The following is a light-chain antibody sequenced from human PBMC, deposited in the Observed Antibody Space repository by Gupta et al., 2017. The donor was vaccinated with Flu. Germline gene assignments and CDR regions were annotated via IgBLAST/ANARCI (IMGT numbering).Light chain of an antibody. J-gene: IGKJ4*01. V-gene: IGKV1-39*01. CDR3: QQSYRIPLT. CDR2: AAS. CDR1: QSIGSH. Sequence: DIQMTPSPSSLSASVGDRVTITCRASQSIGSHLNWYQQKAGKVPKLLIYAASNLQSGVPSRFSGSGSGTDFTLTISSLQPEDFATYYCQQSYRIPLTFGGGTKVEI.